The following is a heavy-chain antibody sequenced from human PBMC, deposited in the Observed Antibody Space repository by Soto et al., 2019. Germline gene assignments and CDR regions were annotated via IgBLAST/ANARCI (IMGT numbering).Heavy chain of an antibody. V-gene: IGHV3-30-3*01. D-gene: IGHD6-13*01. CDR2: ISYDGSNK. J-gene: IGHJ4*02. CDR1: GFTFSSYA. Sequence: GGSLRLSCAASGFTFSSYAMHWVRQAPGKGLEWVAVISYDGSNKYYADSVKGRFTISRDNSKNTLYLQMNSLRAEDTAVYYCARSHSSWYTPFTYLFDDWGQGTLVTVSS. CDR3: ARSHSSWYTPFTYLFDD.